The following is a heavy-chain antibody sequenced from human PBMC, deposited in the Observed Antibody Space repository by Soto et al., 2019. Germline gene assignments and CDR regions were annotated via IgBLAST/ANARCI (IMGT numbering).Heavy chain of an antibody. CDR3: ARDRDDYGSGNYYNRIDF. Sequence: QVQLVQSGAEVKKPGSSVKVSCTACGGIFSTYTISWLRQAPGQGLEWMRGIIPIFGTPNYAQRFQGRVTITADESTSTAYMELSRLRSEDTAVYYCARDRDDYGSGNYYNRIDFWGQGTLVTVSS. V-gene: IGHV1-69*01. CDR1: GGIFSTYT. D-gene: IGHD3-10*01. J-gene: IGHJ4*02. CDR2: IIPIFGTP.